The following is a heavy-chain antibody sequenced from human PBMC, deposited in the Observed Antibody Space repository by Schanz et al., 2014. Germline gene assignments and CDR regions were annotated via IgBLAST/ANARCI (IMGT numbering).Heavy chain of an antibody. CDR2: ISGSGGST. CDR1: GFTFRNYA. J-gene: IGHJ3*02. CDR3: AKGRDSLMTIDAFDM. V-gene: IGHV3-23*01. D-gene: IGHD3-22*01. Sequence: VQLLESGGGLVQPGGSLKLSCSASGFTFRNYALSWVRQAPGKGLAWVSAISGSGGSTYYADSVKGRFTISRDNSKNTLYLQMNSLRAEDTAVYYCAKGRDSLMTIDAFDMWGQGTMVTVSS.